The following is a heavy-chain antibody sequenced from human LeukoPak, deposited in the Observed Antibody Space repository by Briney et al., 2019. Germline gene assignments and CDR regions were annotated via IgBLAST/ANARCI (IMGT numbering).Heavy chain of an antibody. CDR2: ISSSSSYT. CDR1: GGTFSDYY. CDR3: ARARGTNYGYNC. Sequence: SCKASGGTFSDYYMSWIRQAPGKGLEWVSYISSSSSYTNYADSVKGRFTISRDNAKNSLYLQMNSLRAEDTAVYYCARARGTNYGYNCWGQGTLVTVSS. J-gene: IGHJ4*02. V-gene: IGHV3-11*05. D-gene: IGHD5-18*01.